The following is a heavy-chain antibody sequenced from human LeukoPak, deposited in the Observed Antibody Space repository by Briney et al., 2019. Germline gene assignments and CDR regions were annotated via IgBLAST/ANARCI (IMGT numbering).Heavy chain of an antibody. Sequence: SETLSLTCTVSGGSISSYYWSWIRQPAGKGLEWIGRIYTSGSTNYNPSLKSRVTMSVDTSKNQFSLKLSSVTAADTAVYCCARSREQWLPLNDAFDIWGQGTMVTVSS. J-gene: IGHJ3*02. V-gene: IGHV4-4*07. CDR2: IYTSGST. CDR1: GGSISSYY. D-gene: IGHD6-19*01. CDR3: ARSREQWLPLNDAFDI.